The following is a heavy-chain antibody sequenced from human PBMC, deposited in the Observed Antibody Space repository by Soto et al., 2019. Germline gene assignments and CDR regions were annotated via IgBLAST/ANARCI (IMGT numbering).Heavy chain of an antibody. V-gene: IGHV1-69*01. D-gene: IGHD6-19*01. Sequence: QVQLVQSGAEVKEPGSSVKVSCTASGNTFSRYALSWVRQAHGQGFEWMGGITPIFGNAASAQKFMGRLTITADLATSTAYMELTGLRSDDTAVYYCARLDAGSLQDRSGFWGHWSQGTLVIVSS. CDR3: ARLDAGSLQDRSGFWGH. CDR2: ITPIFGNA. J-gene: IGHJ1*01. CDR1: GNTFSRYA.